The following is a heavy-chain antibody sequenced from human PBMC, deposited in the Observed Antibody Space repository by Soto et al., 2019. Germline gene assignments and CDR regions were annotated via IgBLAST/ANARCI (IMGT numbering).Heavy chain of an antibody. CDR1: GGTFSSXA. D-gene: IGHD2-2*02. CDR2: IIPIFGTA. J-gene: IGHJ5*02. V-gene: IGHV1-69*06. Sequence: SVKVSCKASGGTFSSXAISWVRQAPGQVLEWMGVIIPIFGTANYAQKFQGRVTITADKSTSTAYMELSSLRSEDTAVYYCAAAYCSSTSCYIWNWFDPWGQGTLVTVSS. CDR3: AAAYCSSTSCYIWNWFDP.